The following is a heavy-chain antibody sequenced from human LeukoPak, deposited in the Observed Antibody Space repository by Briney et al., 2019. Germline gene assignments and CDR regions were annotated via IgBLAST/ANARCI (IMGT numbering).Heavy chain of an antibody. J-gene: IGHJ4*02. CDR1: GATYNAYY. Sequence: SETLSLTCAVYGATYNAYYWSWIRQPPGKGLEWVGDIDHRGTATYNPSLKIRLTISADASKNQFSLKLNSVTDADTAVYYCAVGITILGVAASFDSWGQGNLVIVSS. CDR2: IDHRGTA. D-gene: IGHD3-3*01. CDR3: AVGITILGVAASFDS. V-gene: IGHV4-34*08.